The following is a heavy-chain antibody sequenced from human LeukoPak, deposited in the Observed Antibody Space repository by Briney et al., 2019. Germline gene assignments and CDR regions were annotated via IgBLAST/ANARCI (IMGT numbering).Heavy chain of an antibody. V-gene: IGHV4-59*08. CDR3: ARLSIVGATNFDY. CDR2: IYYSGST. CDR1: GASITSYY. Sequence: PSETLSLTCTVSGASITSYYWSWIRQRPGKGLEWIGYIYYSGSTTYKPSLKSRVTISVDTSKNQFSLKLSSVTAADTAVYYCARLSIVGATNFDYWGQGTLVTVSS. D-gene: IGHD1-26*01. J-gene: IGHJ4*02.